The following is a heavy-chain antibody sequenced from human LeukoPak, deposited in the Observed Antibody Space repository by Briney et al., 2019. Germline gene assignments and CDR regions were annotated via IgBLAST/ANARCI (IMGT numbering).Heavy chain of an antibody. CDR2: ISGGGGST. Sequence: GGSLRLSCAGSGFNLSSYAMSWVRQAPGKGLEWVSAISGGGGSTYYADSVKGRFTISRDNSKNTLYLQMNSLRAEDTAVYYCAKDRDVDTAMVFDYWGQGTLVTVSS. CDR3: AKDRDVDTAMVFDY. D-gene: IGHD5-18*01. CDR1: GFNLSSYA. J-gene: IGHJ4*02. V-gene: IGHV3-23*01.